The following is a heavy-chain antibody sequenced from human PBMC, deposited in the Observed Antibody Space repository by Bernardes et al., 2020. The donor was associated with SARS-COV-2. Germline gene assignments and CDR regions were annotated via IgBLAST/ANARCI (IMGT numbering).Heavy chain of an antibody. CDR2: ISYRGTT. Sequence: SETLSLTCSVSGGSISSGAWYWNWIRQHPGKGLEWIGYISYRGTTSYNPSLKSRVSIAADTSKNQLSLTVTSVTGADTALYYCAKMTNYYFTLDVWGQGTAVTVSS. CDR1: GGSISSGAWY. J-gene: IGHJ6*02. D-gene: IGHD3-22*01. V-gene: IGHV4-31*03. CDR3: AKMTNYYFTLDV.